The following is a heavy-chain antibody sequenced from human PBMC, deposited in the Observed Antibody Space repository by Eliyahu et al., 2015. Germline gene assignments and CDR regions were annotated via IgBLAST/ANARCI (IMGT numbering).Heavy chain of an antibody. V-gene: IGHV3-74*01. CDR3: ATANYGDHFDH. D-gene: IGHD4-17*01. CDR1: GFSFRNNW. CDR2: INXDASTR. J-gene: IGHJ4*02. Sequence: EVQLVESGGGLVHPGGSLRLSCAASGFSFRNNWMHWVRQVPGKGLVWVSCINXDASTRRYADSVEGRFTISRDNAKNVLYLQMNSLRAEDTGVYYCATANYGDHFDHWGQGTLVAVSS.